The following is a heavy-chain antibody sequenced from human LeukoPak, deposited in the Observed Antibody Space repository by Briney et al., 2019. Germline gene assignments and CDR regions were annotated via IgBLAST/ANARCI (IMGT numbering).Heavy chain of an antibody. Sequence: GGSLRLSCAASGFTFSDYYMSWVRQAPGKGLEWVSVIYSGGSTYYADSVKGRFTISRDNSKNTLYLQMNSLRAEDTAVYYCARQRGYSYGAYYYYYMDVWGKGNPGHRLL. J-gene: IGHJ6*03. CDR1: GFTFSDYY. V-gene: IGHV3-66*04. D-gene: IGHD5-18*01. CDR2: IYSGGST. CDR3: ARQRGYSYGAYYYYYMDV.